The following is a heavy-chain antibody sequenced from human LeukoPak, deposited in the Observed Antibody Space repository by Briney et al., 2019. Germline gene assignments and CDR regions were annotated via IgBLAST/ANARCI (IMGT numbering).Heavy chain of an antibody. V-gene: IGHV3-7*01. J-gene: IGHJ4*02. CDR3: ARGVPYDSWSGPHYSDY. CDR1: RFTLSTYW. CDR2: IKQDGSQG. Sequence: GGSLRLSCVASRFTLSTYWLRWVRQAPAKGLEGVAHIKQDGSQGYYVDSVKGRFTISSDSAKNSLYLQMNSLRAEDTAVYYCARGVPYDSWSGPHYSDYWGQGTLVTVSS. D-gene: IGHD3-3*01.